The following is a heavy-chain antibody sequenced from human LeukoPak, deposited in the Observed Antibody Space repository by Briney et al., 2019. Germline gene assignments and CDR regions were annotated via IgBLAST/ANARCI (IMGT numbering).Heavy chain of an antibody. CDR1: GFTFSSYW. CDR3: AAIVGATNSRDFQH. V-gene: IGHV3-74*01. D-gene: IGHD1-26*01. CDR2: INSDGSST. J-gene: IGHJ1*01. Sequence: QPGGSLRLSCAASGFTFSSYWMHWVRQAPGKGLVWVSRINSDGSSTSYADSVKGRFTISRDNAKNTLYLQMNSLRAEDTAVYYCAAIVGATNSRDFQHWGQGTLVTVSS.